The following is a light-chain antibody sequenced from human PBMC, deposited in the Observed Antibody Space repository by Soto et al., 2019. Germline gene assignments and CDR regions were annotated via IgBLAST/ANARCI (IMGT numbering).Light chain of an antibody. Sequence: QSALTQPASVSGAPGQSITISCTGTSSDVGGCNDVSWYQQHPGKVPKLLIYEVSNRPSGVSNRFSGSKSGNTASLTISGLQAEDEAYYYSNAYTRSSTGIFGGGTKLTVL. CDR3: NAYTRSSTGI. CDR2: EVS. CDR1: SSDVGGCND. V-gene: IGLV2-14*01. J-gene: IGLJ2*01.